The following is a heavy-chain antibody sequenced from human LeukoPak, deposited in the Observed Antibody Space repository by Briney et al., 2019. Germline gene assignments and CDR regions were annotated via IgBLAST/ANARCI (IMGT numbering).Heavy chain of an antibody. CDR1: GYSFTSYW. CDR2: IYPGDSDT. J-gene: IGHJ4*02. D-gene: IGHD3-22*01. CDR3: ARHKDYYYDGSGYLFDY. V-gene: IGHV5-51*01. Sequence: GESLKISCKGSGYSFTSYWIAWVRQMPGKGLEWMGIIYPGDSDTRYRPSFQGQVTISADKSISTAYLQWSSLKASDTAVYYCARHKDYYYDGSGYLFDYWGQGTLVTVSS.